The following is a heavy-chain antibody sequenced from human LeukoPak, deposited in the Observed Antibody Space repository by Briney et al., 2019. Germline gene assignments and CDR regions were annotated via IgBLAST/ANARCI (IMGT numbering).Heavy chain of an antibody. CDR3: ARVGLGGSYYISYYYYYGMDV. J-gene: IGHJ6*02. CDR2: INHSGST. D-gene: IGHD3-10*01. V-gene: IGHV4-34*01. CDR1: GGSFSGYY. Sequence: SETLSLTCAVYGGSFSGYYWSWIRQPPGKGLEWIGEINHSGSTNYNPSLKSRVTISVDTSKNQFSLKLSSVTAADTAVYYCARVGLGGSYYISYYYYYGMDVWGQGTTVTVSS.